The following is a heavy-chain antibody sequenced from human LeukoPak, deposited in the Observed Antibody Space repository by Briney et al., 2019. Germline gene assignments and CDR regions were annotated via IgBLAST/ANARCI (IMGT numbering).Heavy chain of an antibody. J-gene: IGHJ4*02. CDR2: ISGRGTYT. V-gene: IGHV3-23*01. CDR3: AKRGSGYSGYEYFGY. CDR1: GFTFSNSG. D-gene: IGHD5-12*01. Sequence: GGSLRLSCAASGFTFSNSGMTWVRQAPGKGLEWVSSISGRGTYTYYADSVKGRFTLSRDNSKNTLYLQMNSLRAEDTAVYYCAKRGSGYSGYEYFGYWGQGTLVTVSS.